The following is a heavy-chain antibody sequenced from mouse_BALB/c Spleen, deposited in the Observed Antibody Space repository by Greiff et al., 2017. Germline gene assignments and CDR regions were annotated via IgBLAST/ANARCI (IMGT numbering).Heavy chain of an antibody. CDR3: ARYDYYDMDY. CDR1: GFTFSDYY. Sequence: EVMLLESGGGLVKPGGSLKLSCAASGFTFSDYYMYWVRQTPEKRLEWVATISDGGSYTYYPDSVKGRFTISRDNAKNNLYLQMSSLKSEDTAMYYCARYDYYDMDYWGQGTSVTVSS. CDR2: ISDGGSYT. J-gene: IGHJ4*01. V-gene: IGHV5-4*02.